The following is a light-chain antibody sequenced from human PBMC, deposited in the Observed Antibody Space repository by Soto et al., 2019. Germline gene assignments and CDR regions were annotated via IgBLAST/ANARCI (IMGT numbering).Light chain of an antibody. Sequence: QLVLTQSPSASASLGASVKLTCTLSSGHSSYAIAWHQQQPEKGPRYLMKLNSDGSHSKGDGIPDRFSGSSSGAERYLTISSLQSEDEAEYYCQTWGSGIHIFGGGTKVTVL. CDR2: LNSDGSH. CDR3: QTWGSGIHI. CDR1: SGHSSYA. J-gene: IGLJ2*01. V-gene: IGLV4-69*01.